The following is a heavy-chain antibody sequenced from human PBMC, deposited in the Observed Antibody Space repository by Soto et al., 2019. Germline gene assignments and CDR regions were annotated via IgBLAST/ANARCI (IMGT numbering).Heavy chain of an antibody. J-gene: IGHJ4*02. CDR1: GFPFRGYW. CDR3: ASESDYDWHFDF. Sequence: GGSLRLSCEGSGFPFRGYWMSWVRQAPGKGLEWVANIKQDGSEKDYVDSVKGRFTISRDNGKNSLYFQMNSLRAEDTAIYYCASESDYDWHFDFWGLGTLVTVSS. D-gene: IGHD5-12*01. V-gene: IGHV3-7*03. CDR2: IKQDGSEK.